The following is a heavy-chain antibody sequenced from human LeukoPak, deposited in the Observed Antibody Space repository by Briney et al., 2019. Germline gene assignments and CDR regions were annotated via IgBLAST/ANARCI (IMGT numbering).Heavy chain of an antibody. J-gene: IGHJ3*02. CDR1: GFTVSSNY. CDR3: ARDFSGRGDAFDI. V-gene: IGHV3-53*01. Sequence: GGSLRLSCAVSGFTVSSNYMSWVRQAPGKGLGWVSVIYSDGNTYYADSVKGRFTISRDNSKNTLYLQMNSLRAEDTAVYYCARDFSGRGDAFDIWGQGTMVTVSS. CDR2: IYSDGNT. D-gene: IGHD1-26*01.